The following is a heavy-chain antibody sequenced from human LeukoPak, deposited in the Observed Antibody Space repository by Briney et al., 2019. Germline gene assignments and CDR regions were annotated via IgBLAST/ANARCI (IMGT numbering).Heavy chain of an antibody. D-gene: IGHD3-22*01. CDR2: IIPIFGTA. CDR1: GYTFTSYY. V-gene: IGHV1-69*05. CDR3: ARSESYYDSSGYGAFDI. Sequence: SVKVSCKASGYTFTSYYMHWVRQAPGQGLEWMGRIIPIFGTANYAQKFQGRVTITTDESTSTAYMELSSLRSEDTAVYYCARSESYYDSSGYGAFDIWGQGTMVTVSS. J-gene: IGHJ3*02.